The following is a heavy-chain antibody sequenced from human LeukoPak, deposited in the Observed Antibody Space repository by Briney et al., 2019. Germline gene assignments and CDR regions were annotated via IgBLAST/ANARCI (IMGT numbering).Heavy chain of an antibody. CDR1: GFTFEDYD. CDR2: ISWNSGSR. Sequence: GGSLRLSCAASGFTFEDYDMHWVRQAPGKGLEWVSGISWNSGSRGYADSVKGRFTISRDNAKNSLYLQMDSLRTEDTAFYYCAKDTSWFTSAFDIWGQGTMVTVSS. D-gene: IGHD3-10*01. CDR3: AKDTSWFTSAFDI. V-gene: IGHV3-9*01. J-gene: IGHJ3*02.